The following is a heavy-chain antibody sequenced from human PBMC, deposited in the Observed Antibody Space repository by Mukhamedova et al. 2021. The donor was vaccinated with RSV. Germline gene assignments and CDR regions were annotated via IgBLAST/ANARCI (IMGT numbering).Heavy chain of an antibody. CDR2: ISWNSGAI. Sequence: EWVSSISWNSGAIAYADSVKGRFTISRDNAKNSLFLQVNSLRPEDTALYYCARAPSPYCIKSDCYFDWWGQGTLITVSS. J-gene: IGHJ4*02. V-gene: IGHV3-9*01. CDR3: ARAPSPYCIKSDCYFDW. D-gene: IGHD2-8*01.